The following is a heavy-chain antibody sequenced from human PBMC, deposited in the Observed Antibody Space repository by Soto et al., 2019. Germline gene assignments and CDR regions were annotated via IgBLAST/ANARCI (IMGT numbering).Heavy chain of an antibody. D-gene: IGHD2-2*01. CDR3: ANCGVVPAAVYYFDY. Sequence: GGSLRLSCAASGFTFSSYAMSWVRQAPGKGLEWVSAISGSGGSTYYADSVKGRFTISRDNSKNTLYLQMNSLRAEDTAVYYCANCGVVPAAVYYFDYWGQGTLVTVSS. CDR2: ISGSGGST. J-gene: IGHJ4*02. V-gene: IGHV3-23*01. CDR1: GFTFSSYA.